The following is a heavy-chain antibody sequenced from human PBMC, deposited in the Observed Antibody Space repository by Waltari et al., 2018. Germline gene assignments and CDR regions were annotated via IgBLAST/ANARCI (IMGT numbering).Heavy chain of an antibody. D-gene: IGHD3-16*01. CDR2: MNPNSGNT. CDR1: GYTFTSYD. CDR3: ARGLTFRGGYYYYYYMDV. J-gene: IGHJ6*03. Sequence: QVQLVQSGAEVKKPGASVKVSCKASGYTFTSYDINWVRQATGHGLRWMGWMNPNSGNTGYAQKFQGRVTMTRNTSISTAYMELSSLRSEDTAVYYCARGLTFRGGYYYYYYMDVWGKGTTVTVSS. V-gene: IGHV1-8*01.